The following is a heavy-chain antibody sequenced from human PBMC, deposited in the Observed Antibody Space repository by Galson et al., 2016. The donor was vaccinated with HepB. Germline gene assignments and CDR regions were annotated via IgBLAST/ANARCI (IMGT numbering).Heavy chain of an antibody. V-gene: IGHV3-53*01. CDR1: GFTVSNNY. CDR3: ARDPSSMEHHLYA. Sequence: SLRLSCAASGFTVSNNYMRWVRQAPGKGLEWVSLIYSGGSRYYADSVRGRFTISSDNSKNTLYLQMNSLTVEDTAVYYCARDPSSMEHHLYAWGQGTLVTVSS. CDR2: IYSGGSR. D-gene: IGHD1-14*01. J-gene: IGHJ5*02.